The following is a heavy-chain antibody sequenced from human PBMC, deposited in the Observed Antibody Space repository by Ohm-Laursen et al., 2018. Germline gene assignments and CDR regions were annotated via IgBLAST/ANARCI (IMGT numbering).Heavy chain of an antibody. CDR2: IKSKTDGGTT. J-gene: IGHJ4*02. V-gene: IGHV3-15*01. CDR1: GFTFSNAW. CDR3: TTDSRYFFDY. Sequence: SLRLSCAASGFTFSNAWMSWVRQAPGKGLEWVGRIKSKTDGGTTDFAAPVKGRFTISRDDSEYTLYLQMNSLKTEDTAVYYCTTDSRYFFDYWGQGTLVTVSS. D-gene: IGHD2-2*01.